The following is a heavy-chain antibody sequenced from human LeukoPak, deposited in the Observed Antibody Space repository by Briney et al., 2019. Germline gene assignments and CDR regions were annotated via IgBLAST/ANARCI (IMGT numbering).Heavy chain of an antibody. CDR1: GFTFSSYW. Sequence: GGSLRLSCAASGFTFSSYWMSWVRQAPGKGLEWVANIKQDGSEKYYVDSVRGRFTISRDNAKNSLYLQMNSLRAEDTAVYYCARDLGYYRADYWGQGTLVTVSS. CDR3: ARDLGYYRADY. V-gene: IGHV3-7*04. J-gene: IGHJ4*02. D-gene: IGHD1-26*01. CDR2: IKQDGSEK.